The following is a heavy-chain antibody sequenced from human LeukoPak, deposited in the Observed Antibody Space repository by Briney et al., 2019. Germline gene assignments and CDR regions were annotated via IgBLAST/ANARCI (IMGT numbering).Heavy chain of an antibody. CDR3: AKALLYDSSGYYHNYYYYGMDV. V-gene: IGHV3-30*18. D-gene: IGHD3-22*01. CDR1: GFTFSSYG. CDR2: ISYDGSNK. Sequence: PGRSLRLSCAASGFTFSSYGMHWVRQAPGKGLEWVAVISYDGSNKYYADSVKGRFTISRDNSKNTLYLQMNSLRAEDTAVYYCAKALLYDSSGYYHNYYYYGMDVWGQGTTVTVSS. J-gene: IGHJ6*02.